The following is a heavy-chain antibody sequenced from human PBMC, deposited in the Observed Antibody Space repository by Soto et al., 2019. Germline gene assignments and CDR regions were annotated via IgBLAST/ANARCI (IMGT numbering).Heavy chain of an antibody. D-gene: IGHD2-15*01. CDR1: GFVFRSYW. V-gene: IGHV3-7*01. J-gene: IGHJ4*02. CDR2: ISQDGSEK. CDR3: ARDGVAAGLYLDN. Sequence: LRLSCAASGFVFRSYWMSWVRQAPGKGLEWVANISQDGSEKYYVDSVRGRFIISRDNAENSLYLQMNSLRAEDTALYYCARDGVAAGLYLDNWGQGTLVTVSS.